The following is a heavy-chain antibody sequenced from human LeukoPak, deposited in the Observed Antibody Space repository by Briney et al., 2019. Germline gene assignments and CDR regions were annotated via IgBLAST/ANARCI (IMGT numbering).Heavy chain of an antibody. CDR2: IYYSGST. J-gene: IGHJ6*02. CDR3: ASLYSGYVDGYYGMDV. Sequence: PSETLSLTCTVSGGSISSSSYYWGWIRQPPGKGLEWIGSIYYSGSTYYNPSLKSRVTISVDTSKNQFSLKLSSVTAADTAVYYCASLYSGYVDGYYGMDVSGQGTTVTVSS. D-gene: IGHD5-12*01. CDR1: GGSISSSSYY. V-gene: IGHV4-39*01.